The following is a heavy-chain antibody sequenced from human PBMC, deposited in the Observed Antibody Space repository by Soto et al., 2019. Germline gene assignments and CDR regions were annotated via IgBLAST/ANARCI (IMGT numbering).Heavy chain of an antibody. D-gene: IGHD6-6*01. V-gene: IGHV5-10-1*01. CDR2: IDPSDSYT. Sequence: GESLKISCKGSGYSFTSYWISWVRQMPGKGLEWMGRIDPSDSYTNYSPSFQGHVTISADKSISTAYLQWSSLKASDTAMYYCARHGVGGAARPEGYYYYGMDVWGQGTTVTVSS. CDR1: GYSFTSYW. J-gene: IGHJ6*02. CDR3: ARHGVGGAARPEGYYYYGMDV.